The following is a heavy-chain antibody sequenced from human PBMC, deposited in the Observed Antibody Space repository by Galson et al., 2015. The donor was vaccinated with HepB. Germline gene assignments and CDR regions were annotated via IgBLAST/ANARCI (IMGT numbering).Heavy chain of an antibody. CDR1: GFTFSSYG. D-gene: IGHD2-2*02. Sequence: SLRLSCAASGFTFSSYGMHWVRQAPGKGLEWVAVISYDGSNKYYADSVKGRFTISRDNSKNTPYLQMNSLRAEDTAVYYCAKDQVDCSSTSCYILDGYYYYGMDVWGQGTMVTVSS. V-gene: IGHV3-30*18. CDR2: ISYDGSNK. CDR3: AKDQVDCSSTSCYILDGYYYYGMDV. J-gene: IGHJ6*02.